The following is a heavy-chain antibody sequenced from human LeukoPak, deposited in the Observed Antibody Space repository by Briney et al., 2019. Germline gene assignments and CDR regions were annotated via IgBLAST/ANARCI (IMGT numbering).Heavy chain of an antibody. CDR1: GFTVSSTY. CDR2: IYNGGNK. Sequence: QTGGSLRLSCAASGFTVSSTYMSWVRQAPGKGLEWVSVIYNGGNKYYIDSVKGRFTISRDTSKNTLYLQMNSLRAEDTAVYYCAKEGKARPFDIRGQGTMVTVSS. J-gene: IGHJ3*02. CDR3: AKEGKARPFDI. V-gene: IGHV3-53*01.